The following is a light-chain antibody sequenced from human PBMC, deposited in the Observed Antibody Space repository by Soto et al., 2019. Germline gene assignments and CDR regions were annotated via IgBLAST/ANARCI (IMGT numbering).Light chain of an antibody. J-gene: IGLJ2*01. Sequence: QSALTQPPSASGSPGQSVTISCTGTSSDVGGYNYVSWYQQHPGKAPKLMIYEVSKRPSGVPDRFSGSKSGNTASLTVSGLQAEDEADYYCPSYAGSNVVVFGGGTKLTVL. CDR3: PSYAGSNVVV. CDR2: EVS. CDR1: SSDVGGYNY. V-gene: IGLV2-8*01.